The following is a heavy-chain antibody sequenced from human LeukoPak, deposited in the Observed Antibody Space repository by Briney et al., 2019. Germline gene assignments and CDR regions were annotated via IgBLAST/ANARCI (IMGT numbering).Heavy chain of an antibody. CDR1: GGSISSYY. J-gene: IGHJ4*02. Sequence: PSETLSLTCTVSGGSISSYYWSWIRQPPGKGLERIGYIYYSGSTNYNPSLKSRVTISVDTSKNQFSLKLSSVTAADTAVYYCARAEYEWLLINWGQGTLATVSS. CDR3: ARAEYEWLLIN. CDR2: IYYSGST. V-gene: IGHV4-59*01. D-gene: IGHD3-3*01.